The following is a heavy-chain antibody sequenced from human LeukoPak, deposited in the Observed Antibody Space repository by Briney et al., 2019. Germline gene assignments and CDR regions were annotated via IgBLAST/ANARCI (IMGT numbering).Heavy chain of an antibody. D-gene: IGHD3-16*01. CDR2: INHSGST. Sequence: SETLSLTCAVYGGSFSGYYWSWIRQPPGKGLEWIGEINHSGSTNYNPSLTSRVTISVDTSKNQFSLKLSSVTAADTAVYYCAREEDSYMIRASDGMDVWGQGTTVTVS. J-gene: IGHJ6*02. V-gene: IGHV4-34*01. CDR3: AREEDSYMIRASDGMDV. CDR1: GGSFSGYY.